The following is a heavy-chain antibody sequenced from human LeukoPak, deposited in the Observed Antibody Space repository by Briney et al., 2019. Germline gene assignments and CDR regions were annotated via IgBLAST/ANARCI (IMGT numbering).Heavy chain of an antibody. D-gene: IGHD6-6*01. CDR3: ARGGAARPDF. J-gene: IGHJ4*02. V-gene: IGHV3-48*03. Sequence: GGSLRLSCAASGFTFSSYEMNWVRQAPGKGLEWVSYISSSGSTLYYADSVKGRFTISRDNAKNSLYLQMNSLRVEDTAIYYCARGGAARPDFWGQRTLVTVSS. CDR2: ISSSGSTL. CDR1: GFTFSSYE.